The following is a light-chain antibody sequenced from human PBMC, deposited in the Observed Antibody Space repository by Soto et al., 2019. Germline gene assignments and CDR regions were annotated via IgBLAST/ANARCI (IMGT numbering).Light chain of an antibody. Sequence: QSVLTQPPSASGTPGQRVTISCSGSSSNIGSNYVYWYQQFPGTAPKLLIYTNVDRPFGVPDRFSGSKSGTSASLGISGLRSEDEAYYYCAAWDDSLNGRVFGTGTKLTVL. V-gene: IGLV1-47*02. CDR2: TNV. CDR1: SSNIGSNY. J-gene: IGLJ1*01. CDR3: AAWDDSLNGRV.